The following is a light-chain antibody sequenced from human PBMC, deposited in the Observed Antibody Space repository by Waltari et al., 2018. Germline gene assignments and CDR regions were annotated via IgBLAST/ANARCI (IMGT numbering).Light chain of an antibody. CDR2: DDS. J-gene: IGLJ2*01. CDR1: NIGSKH. Sequence: SYVLTQSPSVSVAPGQTATITCGGNNIGSKHVHWYQQRPGQAPVLVVYDDSDRPSGIPERFSGSNAANTATLTISRVDSGDEADYYCQVWDSSFDRVVFGGGT. CDR3: QVWDSSFDRVV. V-gene: IGLV3-21*02.